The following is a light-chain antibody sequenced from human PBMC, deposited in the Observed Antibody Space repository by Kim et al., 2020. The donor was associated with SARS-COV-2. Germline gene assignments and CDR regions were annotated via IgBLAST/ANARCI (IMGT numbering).Light chain of an antibody. CDR1: QSVGSNC. CDR3: QQYGIAPPYT. CDR2: SAS. V-gene: IGKV3-20*01. J-gene: IGKJ2*01. Sequence: SPGERAPPSCRASQSVGSNCLAWYQQKPGQAPRLLIYSASTRATAIPDRFSGSGSGTDFTLSISRLEPEDSAVYYCQQYGIAPPYTFGQGTKLEI.